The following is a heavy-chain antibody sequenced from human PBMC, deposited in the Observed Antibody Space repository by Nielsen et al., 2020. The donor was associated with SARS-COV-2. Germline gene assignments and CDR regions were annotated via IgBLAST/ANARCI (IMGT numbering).Heavy chain of an antibody. V-gene: IGHV3-23*01. Sequence: GESLKISCAASGFTFNSYAMSWVRQAPGKGLEWASSISGSGGSTYYADSVKGRFTISRDNSRNTLYLQMNNLRAEDTAVYYCAREQLGYFDYWGQGTLVTVSS. CDR3: AREQLGYFDY. D-gene: IGHD6-6*01. J-gene: IGHJ4*02. CDR1: GFTFNSYA. CDR2: ISGSGGST.